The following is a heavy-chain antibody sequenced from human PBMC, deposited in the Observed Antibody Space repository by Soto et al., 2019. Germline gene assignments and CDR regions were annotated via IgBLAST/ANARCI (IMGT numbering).Heavy chain of an antibody. V-gene: IGHV3-7*03. Sequence: GGSLRLSCAASGFIFRDYWMNWVRQAPGKGPEWVANIKVDGTEKNYVDSVKGRFTISRDNAKNSLYLQMNSLRVEDTAVYYCARDEIRDGVKCIIGYFQQWGQGTPVTVSS. CDR2: IKVDGTEK. J-gene: IGHJ1*01. CDR3: ARDEIRDGVKCIIGYFQQ. CDR1: GFIFRDYW. D-gene: IGHD2-8*01.